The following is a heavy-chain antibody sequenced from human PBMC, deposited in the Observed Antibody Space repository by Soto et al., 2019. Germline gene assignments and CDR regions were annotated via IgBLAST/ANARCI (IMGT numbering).Heavy chain of an antibody. V-gene: IGHV4-39*01. CDR1: DGSISSSSYY. D-gene: IGHD3-3*01. Sequence: PSETLSLTCTVSDGSISSSSYYWGWIRQPPGKGLEWIGSIYYSGSTYYNPSLKSRVTISVDTSKNQFSLKLSSVTAADTAVYYCARHPPAISISDHWGQGTLVTVSS. J-gene: IGHJ4*02. CDR3: ARHPPAISISDH. CDR2: IYYSGST.